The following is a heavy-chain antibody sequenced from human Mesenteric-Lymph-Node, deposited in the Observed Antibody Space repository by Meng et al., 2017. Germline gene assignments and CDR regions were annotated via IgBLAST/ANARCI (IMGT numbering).Heavy chain of an antibody. Sequence: SETLSLTCTVSGGSISSSSYYWGWIRQPPGKGLEWIGEIYHSGSTNYNPSLKSRVTISVDKSKNQFSLKLSSVSAADTAVYYCAREGGYCSSTSCYVDYWGQGTLVTVSS. CDR1: GGSISSSSYY. J-gene: IGHJ4*02. CDR3: AREGGYCSSTSCYVDY. CDR2: IYHSGST. D-gene: IGHD2-2*01. V-gene: IGHV4-39*07.